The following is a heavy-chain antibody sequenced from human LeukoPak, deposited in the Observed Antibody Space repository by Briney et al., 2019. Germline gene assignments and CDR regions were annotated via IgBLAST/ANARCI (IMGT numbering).Heavy chain of an antibody. V-gene: IGHV1-2*02. J-gene: IGHJ5*02. CDR1: GYTFTGYY. CDR2: INPNSGGT. CDR3: ARDRETAAAGTGWMS. Sequence: GASVKVSSKASGYTFTGYYMHWVRQAPGQGLEWMGWINPNSGGTNYAQKFQGRVTMTRDTSISTAYMELSRLRSDDTAVYYCARDRETAAAGTGWMSWGQGTLVTVS. D-gene: IGHD6-13*01.